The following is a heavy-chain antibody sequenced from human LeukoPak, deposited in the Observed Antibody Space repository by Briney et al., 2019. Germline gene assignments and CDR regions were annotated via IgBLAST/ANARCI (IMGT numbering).Heavy chain of an antibody. D-gene: IGHD6-25*01. J-gene: IGHJ6*03. Sequence: PGGSLRLSCAASGFTFSSYEMNWVRQAPGKGLEWVSYISSSGSTIYYADSVKGRFTISRDNSKNTLYLQMNSLRAEDTAVYYCAKSSGPYYYYYMDVWGKGTTVTISS. CDR3: AKSSGPYYYYYMDV. V-gene: IGHV3-48*03. CDR2: ISSSGSTI. CDR1: GFTFSSYE.